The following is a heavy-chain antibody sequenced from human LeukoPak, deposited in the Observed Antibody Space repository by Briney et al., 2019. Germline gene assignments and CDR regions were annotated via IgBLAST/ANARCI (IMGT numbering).Heavy chain of an antibody. V-gene: IGHV6-1*01. CDR3: ARVVVGTHAKNWFDP. J-gene: IGHJ5*02. CDR2: TDYRSKWYN. Sequence: SQTLSLTCVISGDSVSSNSVAWNWIRQSPSRGLEWLGRTDYRSKWYNEYALSVKSRITINPDTSKNQFSLQLNSVTPEDTAVYYCARVVVGTHAKNWFDPWGQGTLVTVSS. D-gene: IGHD1-26*01. CDR1: GDSVSSNSVA.